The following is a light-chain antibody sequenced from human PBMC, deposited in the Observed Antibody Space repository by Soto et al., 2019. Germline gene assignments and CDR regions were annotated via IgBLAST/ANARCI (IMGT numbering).Light chain of an antibody. CDR1: QCVSSN. CDR2: GAS. J-gene: IGKJ4*01. V-gene: IGKV3-15*01. CDR3: QQYNNWPALT. Sequence: EIVMTQSPATLSVSPGERATLSCRASQCVSSNLAWYQQKPGQAPRLLIYGASTRATGIPARFSGSRSGTEFTLTISSLQSEDFAVYYCQQYNNWPALTFGGGTKVEIK.